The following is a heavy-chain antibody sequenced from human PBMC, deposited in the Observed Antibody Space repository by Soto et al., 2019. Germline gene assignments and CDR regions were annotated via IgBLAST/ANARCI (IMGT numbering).Heavy chain of an antibody. Sequence: EVQLLESGGGLVQPGGSLRLSCAASGFTFSTFAMSWVRQAPGKGLEWVSTISGGGDGTYYADSVKGRFTISRDNSKNTMYLQVDSLRAEDTAVYYCAKDRPTTSSSKMDVWGKGTTVTVSS. CDR3: AKDRPTTSSSKMDV. V-gene: IGHV3-23*01. D-gene: IGHD6-6*01. J-gene: IGHJ6*04. CDR1: GFTFSTFA. CDR2: ISGGGDGT.